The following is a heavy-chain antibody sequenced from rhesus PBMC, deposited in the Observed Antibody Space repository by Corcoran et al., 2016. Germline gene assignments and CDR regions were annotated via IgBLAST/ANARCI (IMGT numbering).Heavy chain of an antibody. D-gene: IGHD6S26*01. J-gene: IGHJ4*01. Sequence: QVQLQESGPGLVKPSETLSLTCAVSGYSISSGYGWSWIRQPPGKGLEWIGYIGGSSGSNNYKPSLKSRFTISKDPSKNQLSLKLSSVTAADTAVYYCASGSGWSLDYWGQGVLVTVSS. CDR1: GYSISSGYG. CDR2: IGGSSGSN. V-gene: IGHV4-127*01. CDR3: ASGSGWSLDY.